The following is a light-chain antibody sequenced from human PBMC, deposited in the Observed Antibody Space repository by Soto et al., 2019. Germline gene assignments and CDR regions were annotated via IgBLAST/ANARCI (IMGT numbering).Light chain of an antibody. Sequence: DIQMTQSPSTLPASVGDRVTITCRASQTIGNWLAWYQQKPGKVPKLLIYNASTLESAAPSRFSGSGSGTEFTLTVSSLQPDDFATYYCQQCNLYWTFGQGTKVEIK. J-gene: IGKJ1*01. CDR2: NAS. CDR3: QQCNLYWT. CDR1: QTIGNW. V-gene: IGKV1-5*03.